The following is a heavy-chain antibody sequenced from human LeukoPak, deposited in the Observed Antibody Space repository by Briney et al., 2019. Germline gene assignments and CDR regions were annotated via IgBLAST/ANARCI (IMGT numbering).Heavy chain of an antibody. CDR1: GFTVSSNY. Sequence: GGSLRLSCAASGFTVSSNYMSWVRQAPGKGLEWVSVIYRGVNTYYADSVKGRFTVSRGNSKNTLYLQMNSLRAEDTAVYYCARGGARQQLVENYFDYWGQGTLVTVSS. CDR2: IYRGVNT. CDR3: ARGGARQQLVENYFDY. J-gene: IGHJ4*02. V-gene: IGHV3-53*01. D-gene: IGHD6-13*01.